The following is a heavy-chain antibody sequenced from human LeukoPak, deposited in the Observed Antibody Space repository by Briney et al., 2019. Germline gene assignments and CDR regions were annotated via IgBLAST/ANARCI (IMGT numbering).Heavy chain of an antibody. CDR3: AKDQSLVYTAVAGLDY. J-gene: IGHJ4*02. CDR2: ISYDGSNK. CDR1: GFTFSSYG. D-gene: IGHD6-19*01. Sequence: PGGSLRLSCAASGFTFSSYGMHWVRQAPGKGLEWVAVISYDGSNKYYADSVKGRFTISRDNSKNTLYLQMNSLRAEDTAVYYCAKDQSLVYTAVAGLDYWGQGTLVTVSS. V-gene: IGHV3-30*18.